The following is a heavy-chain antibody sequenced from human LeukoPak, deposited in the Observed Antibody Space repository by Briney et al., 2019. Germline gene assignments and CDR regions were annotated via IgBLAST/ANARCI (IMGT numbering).Heavy chain of an antibody. Sequence: PGGSLRLSCAASGFTFSNYGMHWVRQAPGKGLEWVAVIWFDGSNKYYADSVKGRFTISRDNSKNTLYLQMNSLRAEDTAVYYCARGWVGDYYFDYWGQGNLGTGFS. D-gene: IGHD3-10*01. CDR1: GFTFSNYG. CDR2: IWFDGSNK. J-gene: IGHJ4*02. CDR3: ARGWVGDYYFDY. V-gene: IGHV3-33*01.